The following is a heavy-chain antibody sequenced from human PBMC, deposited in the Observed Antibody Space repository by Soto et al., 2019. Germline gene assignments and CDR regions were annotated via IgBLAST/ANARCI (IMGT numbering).Heavy chain of an antibody. J-gene: IGHJ6*02. CDR1: GYTLTHYY. D-gene: IGHD3-3*01. Sequence: GSVKVSCKASGYTLTHYYIPWVGQGPGQRAEWMGIINPSGGSTSYAQKFQGRVTMTRDTSTSTVYMELSSLRSEDTAVYYCARDRALRFLEWLPPYGMDVWGQGTTVTVSS. V-gene: IGHV1-46*01. CDR3: ARDRALRFLEWLPPYGMDV. CDR2: INPSGGST.